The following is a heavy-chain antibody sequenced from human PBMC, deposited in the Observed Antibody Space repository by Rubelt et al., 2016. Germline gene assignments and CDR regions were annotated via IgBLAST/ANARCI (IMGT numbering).Heavy chain of an antibody. V-gene: IGHV3-7*03. J-gene: IGHJ4*02. Sequence: EVQLVESGGGLVKPGGSLRLSCAASGFTFSSYSMNWVRQAPGKGLEWVANINHDGSKKNSVEGRFTLSIDNAKNSLYLQMNNLRVEDTAVYYCAGGSGWLIDYWGQGTLVTVSS. CDR1: GFTFSSYS. D-gene: IGHD6-19*01. CDR3: AGGSGWLIDY. CDR2: INHDGSKK.